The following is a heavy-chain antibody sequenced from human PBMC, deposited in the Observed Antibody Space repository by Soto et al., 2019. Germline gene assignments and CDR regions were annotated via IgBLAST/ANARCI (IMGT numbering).Heavy chain of an antibody. Sequence: EVQLLESGGGLVQPGGSLRLSCAASGFTFSSYAMSWVRQAPGKGLEWVSAISGSGGSTYYADSVKGRFTISRDNFQTTLYLQMDGLRAEETAVYYCAKDGPEGGSYSQPSWYFDLWGRGTLVTVSS. CDR3: AKDGPEGGSYSQPSWYFDL. CDR2: ISGSGGST. J-gene: IGHJ2*01. V-gene: IGHV3-23*01. CDR1: GFTFSSYA. D-gene: IGHD1-26*01.